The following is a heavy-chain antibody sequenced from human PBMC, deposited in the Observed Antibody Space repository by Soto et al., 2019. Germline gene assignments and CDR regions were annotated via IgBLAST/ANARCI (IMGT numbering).Heavy chain of an antibody. V-gene: IGHV1-2*04. CDR1: GYTFTGYY. Sequence: ASVKVSCKASGYTFTGYYIHWVRQAPGQGLEGMGWINPNSGGTNYAQTFQGWVTMTRDTSISTAYMELSRLRSDDTAVYYCARGVSEDIVVVPAATYYMDVWGKATTVTVSS. D-gene: IGHD2-2*01. CDR2: INPNSGGT. CDR3: ARGVSEDIVVVPAATYYMDV. J-gene: IGHJ6*03.